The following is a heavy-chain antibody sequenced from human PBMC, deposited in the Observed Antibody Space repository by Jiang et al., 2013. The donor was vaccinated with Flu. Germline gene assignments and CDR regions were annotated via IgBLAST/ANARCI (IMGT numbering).Heavy chain of an antibody. D-gene: IGHD1-26*01. CDR3: AREYSGSYFEAFDI. CDR2: SALTMVT. J-gene: IGHJ3*02. Sequence: SWVATGPSDKGLSGWDGSALTMVTQTNAQKLQGRVTMTTDTSTSTAYMELRSLRSDDTAVYYCAREYSGSYFEAFDIWGQGTMVTVSS. V-gene: IGHV1-18*01.